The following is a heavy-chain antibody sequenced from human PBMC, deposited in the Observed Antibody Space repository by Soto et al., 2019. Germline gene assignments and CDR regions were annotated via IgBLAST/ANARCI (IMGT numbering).Heavy chain of an antibody. CDR3: AKVDYYDSSGYP. Sequence: GGSLRLSCAASGFTFSSYGMHWVRQAPGKGLEWVAVISYDGSNKYYADSVKGRFTISRDNSKNTLYLQMNSLRAEDTAVYYCAKVDYYDSSGYPWGQGTLVTVSS. V-gene: IGHV3-30*18. J-gene: IGHJ5*02. D-gene: IGHD3-22*01. CDR1: GFTFSSYG. CDR2: ISYDGSNK.